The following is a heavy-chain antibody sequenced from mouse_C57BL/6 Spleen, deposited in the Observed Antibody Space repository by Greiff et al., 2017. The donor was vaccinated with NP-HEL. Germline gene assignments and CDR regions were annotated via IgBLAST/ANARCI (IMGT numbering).Heavy chain of an antibody. Sequence: EVQGVESGGGLVKPGGSLKLSCAASGFTFSSYAMSWVRQTPEKRLEWVATISDGGSYTYYPDNVKGRFTISRDNAKNNLYLQMSHLKSEDTAMYYCARDQEGGNYDYAMDYWGQGTSVTVSS. J-gene: IGHJ4*01. D-gene: IGHD2-1*01. V-gene: IGHV5-4*01. CDR3: ARDQEGGNYDYAMDY. CDR2: ISDGGSYT. CDR1: GFTFSSYA.